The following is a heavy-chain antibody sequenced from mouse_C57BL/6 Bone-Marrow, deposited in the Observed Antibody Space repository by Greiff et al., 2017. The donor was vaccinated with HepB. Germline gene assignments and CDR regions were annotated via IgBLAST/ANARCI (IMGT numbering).Heavy chain of an antibody. J-gene: IGHJ4*01. V-gene: IGHV1-64*01. Sequence: VQLQQPGAELVKPGASVKLSCKASGYTFTSYWMHWVKQRPGQGLEWIGMIHPNSGSTNYNEKFKSKATLTVDKSSSTAYMQLSSLTSADSAVYYCARSGPYYGSFYYAMDYWGQGTSVTVSS. CDR1: GYTFTSYW. D-gene: IGHD1-1*01. CDR3: ARSGPYYGSFYYAMDY. CDR2: IHPNSGST.